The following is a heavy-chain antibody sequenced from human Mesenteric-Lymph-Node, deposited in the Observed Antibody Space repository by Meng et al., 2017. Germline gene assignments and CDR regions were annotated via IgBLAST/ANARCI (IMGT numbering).Heavy chain of an antibody. J-gene: IGHJ4*02. CDR2: INPNSGGT. D-gene: IGHD4-23*01. CDR3: ARDNDYGGNSGDK. CDR1: GYTFTSYD. Sequence: ASVKVSCKASGYTFTSYDINWVRQATGQGLEWMGWINPNSGGTNYAHNFEGRVTMTSDTSIGAAYMELTRLTSRDTAVYYCARDNDYGGNSGDKWGQGTLVTVSS. V-gene: IGHV1-2*02.